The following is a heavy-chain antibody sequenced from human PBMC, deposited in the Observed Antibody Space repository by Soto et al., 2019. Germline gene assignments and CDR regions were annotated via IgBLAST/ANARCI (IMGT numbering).Heavy chain of an antibody. Sequence: QVQLVQSGAEVKKPGASVKVSCKASGYTFSNYAILWVRQAPGQRLEWMGWINADNGNTKYSQKFQGKVTITRDTSANTSYMEVSSLRSEDTAVYYCARGVGEWELLTDWGQGTLVTVSS. CDR1: GYTFSNYA. V-gene: IGHV1-3*01. J-gene: IGHJ4*02. CDR2: INADNGNT. D-gene: IGHD1-26*01. CDR3: ARGVGEWELLTD.